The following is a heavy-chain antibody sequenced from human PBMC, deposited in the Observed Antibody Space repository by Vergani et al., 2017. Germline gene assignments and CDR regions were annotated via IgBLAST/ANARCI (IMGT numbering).Heavy chain of an antibody. CDR1: GFTFSSYA. Sequence: EVQLLESGGGLVQPGGSLRLSCAASGFTFSSYAMSWVRQAPGKGLEWVSAISGSGGSTYYADSVKGRFTISRDNSKNTLYLQMNSLRAEDTAVYYCAKDGTSQRYYDMLTGYYLDYWGQGTLVTVSS. J-gene: IGHJ4*02. CDR2: ISGSGGST. V-gene: IGHV3-23*01. D-gene: IGHD3-9*01. CDR3: AKDGTSQRYYDMLTGYYLDY.